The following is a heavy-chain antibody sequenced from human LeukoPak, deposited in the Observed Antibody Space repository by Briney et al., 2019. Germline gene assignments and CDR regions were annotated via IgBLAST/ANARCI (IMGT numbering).Heavy chain of an antibody. J-gene: IGHJ4*02. CDR1: GFTFTDYF. CDR2: INPNGGGT. Sequence: ASVKVSCKASGFTFTDYFMHWVRQAPGQGLEWMGWINPNGGGTNYAQEFQGRVTMTRDTSISTAYMELSRLRSDDTAVYYCVRDPQKFDYWGQGTLATVSS. V-gene: IGHV1-2*02. CDR3: VRDPQKFDY.